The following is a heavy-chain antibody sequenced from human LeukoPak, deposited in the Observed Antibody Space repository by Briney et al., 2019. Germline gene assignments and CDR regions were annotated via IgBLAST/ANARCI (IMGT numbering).Heavy chain of an antibody. D-gene: IGHD1-26*01. CDR2: ITSSSTYI. J-gene: IGHJ4*02. Sequence: GGSLRLSCAASGFTFSSYSMNWVRQAPGKVLEWVSSITSSSTYIYYADSMKGRFTISRDNAKNSLYLQMDSLRAEDTAVYYCARGSSGSYYTLFDYWGQGTLVTVSS. CDR1: GFTFSSYS. V-gene: IGHV3-21*01. CDR3: ARGSSGSYYTLFDY.